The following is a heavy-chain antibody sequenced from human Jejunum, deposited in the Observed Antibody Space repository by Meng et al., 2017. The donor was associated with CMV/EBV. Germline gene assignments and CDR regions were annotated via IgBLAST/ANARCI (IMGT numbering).Heavy chain of an antibody. J-gene: IGHJ4*02. CDR1: GDSISSGDHY. Sequence: QVQLQESGPGLVKPSQTLSLICTVSGDSISSGDHYWTWIRQPPGKGLEWIAYSHYRGTTYYNPSLKSRVSISVDTSKNQFSLRVSSVTAADTAVYYCARTYCSGGVCYGGFDYWGQGTLVTVYS. CDR2: SHYRGTT. D-gene: IGHD2-15*01. CDR3: ARTYCSGGVCYGGFDY. V-gene: IGHV4-30-4*08.